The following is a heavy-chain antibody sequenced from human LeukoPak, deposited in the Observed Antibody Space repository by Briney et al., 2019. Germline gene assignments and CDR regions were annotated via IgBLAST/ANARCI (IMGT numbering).Heavy chain of an antibody. D-gene: IGHD1-14*01. CDR1: GFTFGDYA. V-gene: IGHV3-49*04. Sequence: GGSLRLSCTASGFTFGDYAMSWVRQAPGKGLEWVGFIRSKAYGGTTEYAASVKGRFTISRDDSKSIAYLQMNSLKTEDTAVYYCTSCRTGRTHFDYWGQGTLVTVSS. J-gene: IGHJ4*02. CDR2: IRSKAYGGTT. CDR3: TSCRTGRTHFDY.